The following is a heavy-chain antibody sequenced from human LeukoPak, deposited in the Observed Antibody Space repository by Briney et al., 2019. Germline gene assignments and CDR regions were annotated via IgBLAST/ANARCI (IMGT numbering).Heavy chain of an antibody. CDR2: ISWNSGSI. CDR3: AKDKSGGWYDYFDY. V-gene: IGHV3-9*01. J-gene: IGHJ4*02. D-gene: IGHD6-19*01. Sequence: PGRSLRLSCAASGFTFDDYAMHWVRQAPGKGLEWVSGISWNSGSIGYADSVKGRFTISRDNAKNSLYLQMNSLRAEDTALYYSAKDKSGGWYDYFDYWGRGTLVTVSS. CDR1: GFTFDDYA.